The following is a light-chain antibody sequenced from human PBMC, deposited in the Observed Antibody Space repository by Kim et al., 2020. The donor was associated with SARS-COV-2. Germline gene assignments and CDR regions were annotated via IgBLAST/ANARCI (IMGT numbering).Light chain of an antibody. CDR3: AAWDDGLSGWV. J-gene: IGLJ3*02. CDR1: RQDIASNT. Sequence: GQRVTISCSGSRQDIASNTVYGYQHHPGTAPKLLFYRNNQRPSGVPDRFSGSMSGTSASLAIRGLRSEDVADYYCAAWDDGLSGWVFGGGTKLTVL. V-gene: IGLV1-47*01. CDR2: RNN.